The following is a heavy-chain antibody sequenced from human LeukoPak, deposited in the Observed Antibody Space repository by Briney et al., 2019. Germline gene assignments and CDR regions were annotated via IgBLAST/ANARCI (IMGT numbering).Heavy chain of an antibody. J-gene: IGHJ5*02. V-gene: IGHV3-30*02. CDR2: IRYNGNNQ. D-gene: IGHD6-13*01. CDR3: AKVGSRKGILNWFDP. Sequence: GGSLRLSCAASGFTFNNYGMHWVRQAPGKGLEWVAFIRYNGNNQYYADSVKGRFTISRDNSKNTLYLQMNSLRAEDTAVYYCAKVGSRKGILNWFDPWGQGTLVTVSS. CDR1: GFTFNNYG.